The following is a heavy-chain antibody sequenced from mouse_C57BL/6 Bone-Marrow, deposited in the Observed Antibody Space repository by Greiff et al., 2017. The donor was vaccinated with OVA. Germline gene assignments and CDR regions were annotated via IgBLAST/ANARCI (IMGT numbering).Heavy chain of an antibody. Sequence: EVKLMESGPGLVKPSQTVFLTCTVTGISITTGNYRWSWIRQFPGNKLEWIGYIYYSGTITYNPSLTSRTTITRDTPKNQFFLEMNSLTAEDTATYYCARDRGYYGNYSFAYWGQGTLVTVSA. D-gene: IGHD2-1*01. CDR2: IYYSGTI. CDR1: GISITTGNYR. J-gene: IGHJ3*01. V-gene: IGHV3-5*01. CDR3: ARDRGYYGNYSFAY.